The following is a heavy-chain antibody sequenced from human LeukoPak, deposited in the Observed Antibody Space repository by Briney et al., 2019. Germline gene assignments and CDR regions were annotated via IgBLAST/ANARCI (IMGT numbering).Heavy chain of an antibody. J-gene: IGHJ4*02. D-gene: IGHD3-10*02. V-gene: IGHV4-39*01. CDR1: GGSISSSTFH. CDR2: INNSGST. Sequence: SETLSLTCTVSGGSISSSTFHWGWIRQSPGKGLEWIGSINNSGSTYYNPSLKSRVTISVDTSKNQFSLKLDSVTAADTAVYYCARSGTMLVTRPMYYWGQGTLVTVSS. CDR3: ARSGTMLVTRPMYY.